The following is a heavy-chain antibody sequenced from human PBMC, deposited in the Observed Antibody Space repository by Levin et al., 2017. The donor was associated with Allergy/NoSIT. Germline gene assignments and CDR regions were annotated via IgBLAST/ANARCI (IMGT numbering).Heavy chain of an antibody. Sequence: ASVKVSCAASGFTFSSYWMSWVRQAPGKGLEWVANIELDGREKFYVDSVKGRFTISRDNAKNSLYLQLNSLRAEDTAVYYCARDSHKGQLKWFDPWGQGTLVTVSS. J-gene: IGHJ5*02. V-gene: IGHV3-7*01. CDR2: IELDGREK. CDR1: GFTFSSYW. D-gene: IGHD6-13*01. CDR3: ARDSHKGQLKWFDP.